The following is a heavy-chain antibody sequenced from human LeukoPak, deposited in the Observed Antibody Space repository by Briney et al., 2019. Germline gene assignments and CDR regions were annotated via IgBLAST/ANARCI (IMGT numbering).Heavy chain of an antibody. CDR2: IYHSGPT. J-gene: IGHJ2*01. CDR3: ARHSGSFYWYFGV. CDR1: GGSISSYY. Sequence: SETLSLTCTVSGGSISSYYWSWIRQPPGKGLEWIGFIYHSGPTRYNPSLKSRLSISLDTSKNQFSLSLKSVTAADTAMYFCARHSGSFYWYFGVWGRGSLVTVSS. V-gene: IGHV4-59*01. D-gene: IGHD3-22*01.